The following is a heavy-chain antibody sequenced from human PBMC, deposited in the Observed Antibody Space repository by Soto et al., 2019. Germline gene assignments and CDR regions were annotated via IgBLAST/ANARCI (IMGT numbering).Heavy chain of an antibody. CDR3: AKADLLGYCTGGSCYSLDY. CDR1: GFTFSTYA. CDR2: ISGGGGST. D-gene: IGHD2-15*01. V-gene: IGHV3-23*01. J-gene: IGHJ4*02. Sequence: EVQVLESGGGLVQPGGSLRLSCAASGFTFSTYAMSWVRQAPGKGLEWVSGISGGGGSTYYADSGKGRFTISRDNSKNTLYLQMNSLRAEDTAVYYCAKADLLGYCTGGSCYSLDYWGQGTLVTVSS.